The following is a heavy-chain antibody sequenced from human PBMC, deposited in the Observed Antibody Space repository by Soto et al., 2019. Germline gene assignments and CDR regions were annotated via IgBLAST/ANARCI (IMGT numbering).Heavy chain of an antibody. CDR1: GFTFSSYA. D-gene: IGHD2-15*01. CDR3: AREYCRGGSCWGGMDV. CDR2: IWYDGGHK. V-gene: IGHV3-33*01. J-gene: IGHJ6*02. Sequence: QVQLVESGGGVVQPGRSLRLSCAASGFTFSSYAMHWVRQAPGKGLEWVAVIWYDGGHKYYADSVKGRFTISRDNSKNTLYLQMDSLRAEDTAVYYCAREYCRGGSCWGGMDVWGQGTTVTVSS.